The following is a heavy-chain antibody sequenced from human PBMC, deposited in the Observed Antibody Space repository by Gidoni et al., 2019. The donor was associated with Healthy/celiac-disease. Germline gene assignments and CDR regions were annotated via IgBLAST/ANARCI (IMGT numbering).Heavy chain of an antibody. CDR1: GFTFSSYG. V-gene: IGHV3-33*01. J-gene: IGHJ4*02. CDR3: ARDFWKELGRLDY. CDR2: IWYDGSNK. Sequence: QVQLVESGGGVVQPGRSLRLSCAASGFTFSSYGMHWVRQAPGKGLEWVAVIWYDGSNKYYADSVKGRFTISRDNSKNTLYLQMNSLRAEDTAVYYCARDFWKELGRLDYWGQGTLVTVSS. D-gene: IGHD3-3*01.